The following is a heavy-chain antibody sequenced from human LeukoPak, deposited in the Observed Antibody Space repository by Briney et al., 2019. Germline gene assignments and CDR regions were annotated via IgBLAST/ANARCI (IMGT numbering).Heavy chain of an antibody. CDR2: IKQDGGEE. CDR1: GFTFTCCW. J-gene: IGHJ4*02. V-gene: IGHV3-7*01. CDR3: ARVPGVTRYFDS. Sequence: PGGSLRLSCAASGFTFTCCWMSWVRQTPGKGLEWVASIKQDGGEEFYADSVKGRFTISRDNAKNSLYLQLNSLRAEDTAVYYCARVPGVTRYFDSWGEGILVTVSS. D-gene: IGHD4-23*01.